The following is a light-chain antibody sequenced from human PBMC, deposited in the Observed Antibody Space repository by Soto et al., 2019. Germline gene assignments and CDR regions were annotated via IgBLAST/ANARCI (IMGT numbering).Light chain of an antibody. CDR3: HQFGSSPPAFT. V-gene: IGKV3-11*01. CDR2: DAS. CDR1: QSVRSH. J-gene: IGKJ2*01. Sequence: EIVLTQSPATLSLSPGERATLSCRTSQSVRSHLVWYQQKPGQAPRLLIYDASIRATGIPARFSGSGSGTDFTLTISSLEPEDFAVYYCHQFGSSPPAFTFGQGTKLEI.